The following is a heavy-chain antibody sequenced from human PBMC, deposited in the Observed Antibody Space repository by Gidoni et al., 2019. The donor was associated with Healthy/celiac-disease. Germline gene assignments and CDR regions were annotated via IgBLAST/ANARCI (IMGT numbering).Heavy chain of an antibody. J-gene: IGHJ4*02. D-gene: IGHD3-22*01. CDR2: RWYDGSNK. CDR1: GFTFRRYG. Sequence: QVQLVESGGGVVQPGRSLRLSCAASGFTFRRYGMHWVRQAPGKGLEWVAVRWYDGSNKYYADSVKGRFTISRDNSKNTLYLQMNSLRAEDTAVYYCARDGTPMIVVAPLAYWGQGTLVTVSS. CDR3: ARDGTPMIVVAPLAY. V-gene: IGHV3-33*01.